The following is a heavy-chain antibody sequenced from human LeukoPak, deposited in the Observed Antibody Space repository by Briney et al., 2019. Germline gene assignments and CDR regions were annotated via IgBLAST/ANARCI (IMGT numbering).Heavy chain of an antibody. V-gene: IGHV1-2*02. CDR2: INPNSGGT. D-gene: IGHD6-19*01. J-gene: IGHJ4*02. Sequence: ASVKVSCTASGYTFTGYYKHWVRQAPEQGREWMGWINPNSGGTNYAQKFQGRVTMTRDTSISTAYMELSRLRSDDTAMYYCARSSGWKYNIDYWGQGTLVTVSS. CDR1: GYTFTGYY. CDR3: ARSSGWKYNIDY.